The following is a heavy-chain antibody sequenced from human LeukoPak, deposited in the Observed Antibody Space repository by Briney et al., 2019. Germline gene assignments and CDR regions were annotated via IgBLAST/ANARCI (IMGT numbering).Heavy chain of an antibody. CDR1: GFTFDDYG. V-gene: IGHV3-20*04. J-gene: IGHJ4*02. CDR3: ARDCYYYDSSGYACFDY. Sequence: GGSLRLSCAASGFTFDDYGMSWVRQAPGKGLEWVSGINWNSGSTGYADSVKGRFTISRDNAKNSLYLRMNSLRAEDTALYYCARDCYYYDSSGYACFDYWGQGTLVTVSS. D-gene: IGHD3-22*01. CDR2: INWNSGST.